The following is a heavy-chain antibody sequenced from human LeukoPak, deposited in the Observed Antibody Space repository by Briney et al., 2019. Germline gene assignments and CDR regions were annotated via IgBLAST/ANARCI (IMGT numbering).Heavy chain of an antibody. J-gene: IGHJ4*02. D-gene: IGHD2-21*02. V-gene: IGHV1-2*02. CDR2: INPNSGGT. CDR1: GYTFTGYY. CDR3: ARGKTMVYCGGDCYRFDN. Sequence: ASVKVSCKASGYTFTGYYMHWVRQAAGQGLEWWGWINPNSGGTKYAQKFQGRVTMTRDTYISTAYMELSRLLSGDTAVYYRARGKTMVYCGGDCYRFDNWGEGTLVTVSS.